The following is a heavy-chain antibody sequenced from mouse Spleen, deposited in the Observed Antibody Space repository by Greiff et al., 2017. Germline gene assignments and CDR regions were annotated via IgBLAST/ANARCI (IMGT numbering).Heavy chain of an antibody. J-gene: IGHJ3*01. D-gene: IGHD2-1*01. CDR1: GFTFSDYG. Sequence: EVQLVESGGGLVKPGGSLKLSCAASGFTFSDYGMHWVRQAPEKGLEWVAYISSGSSTIYYADTVKGRFTISRDNAKNTLFLQMTSLRSEDTAMYYCARPSLYDGNYPFAYWGQGTLVTVSA. V-gene: IGHV5-17*01. CDR2: ISSGSSTI. CDR3: ARPSLYDGNYPFAY.